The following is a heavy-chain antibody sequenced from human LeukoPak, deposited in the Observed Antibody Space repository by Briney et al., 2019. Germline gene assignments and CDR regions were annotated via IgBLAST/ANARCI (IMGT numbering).Heavy chain of an antibody. CDR2: ISYDGRNK. CDR1: GFTFSSYA. J-gene: IGHJ4*02. V-gene: IGHV3-30*04. CDR3: AKDPIGVTRSFDY. Sequence: GGSLRLSCAASGFTFSSYAMHWVRQAPGKGLEWVAVISYDGRNKHYPDSVKGRFTISRDISTDTLWLQMDSLRAEDTAVYYCAKDPIGVTRSFDYWGQGTLVTVSS. D-gene: IGHD2-21*02.